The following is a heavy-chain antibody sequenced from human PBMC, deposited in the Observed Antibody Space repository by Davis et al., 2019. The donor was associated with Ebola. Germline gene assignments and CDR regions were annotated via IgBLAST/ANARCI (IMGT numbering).Heavy chain of an antibody. CDR3: VTENWYRFES. D-gene: IGHD1/OR15-1a*01. V-gene: IGHV3-48*02. J-gene: IGHJ4*02. CDR1: GFTFSSYS. Sequence: GESLKISCAASGFTFSSYSMNWVRQAPGKGLEWVSYISSSSRTIYYADSVKGRFTISRDNAKNSVYLQMNSLRDEDTAVYYCVTENWYRFESWGQGTLVTVSS. CDR2: ISSSSRTI.